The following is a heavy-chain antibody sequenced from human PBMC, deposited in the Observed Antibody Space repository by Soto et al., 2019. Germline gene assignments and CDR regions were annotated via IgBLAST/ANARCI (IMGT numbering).Heavy chain of an antibody. CDR1: GFTFRNSE. CDR3: ASAALCGADCYFFEY. CDR2: INYSGSNI. J-gene: IGHJ4*02. V-gene: IGHV3-48*03. Sequence: GSLRLSCAGSGFTFRNSEMFWVRQAPGKGLEWVSKINYSGSNIYYSKSVKGRFTISRDNAKNSLYLQMNSLTDEDTAIYFCASAALCGADCYFFEYWGPGTLVTVSS. D-gene: IGHD2-21*02.